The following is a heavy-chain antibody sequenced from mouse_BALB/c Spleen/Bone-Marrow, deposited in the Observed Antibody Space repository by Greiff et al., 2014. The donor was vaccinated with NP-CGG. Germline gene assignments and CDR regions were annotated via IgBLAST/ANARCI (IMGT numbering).Heavy chain of an antibody. V-gene: IGHV3-1*02. CDR1: GYSITSGYS. CDR2: IQYSGNT. Sequence: VQLKESGPDLVKPSQSLSLTCTVTGYSITSGYSWYWIRQFPGNILEWMGYIQYSGNTNYNPSLKSRISITRDTSKNQFFLQLNSVTTEDSATYYCARRGNRLNHDIDYWGQGTSLTVSS. CDR3: ARRGNRLNHDIDY. D-gene: IGHD2-1*01. J-gene: IGHJ2*02.